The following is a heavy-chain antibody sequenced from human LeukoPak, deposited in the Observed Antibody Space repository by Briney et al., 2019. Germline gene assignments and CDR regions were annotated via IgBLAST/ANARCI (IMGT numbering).Heavy chain of an antibody. CDR3: ARDRTFVDSSGSLDY. Sequence: ASVKVSCKASGYTFTGHYMHWVRQAPGQGLEWMGWINPNSGGTNYAQKFQGRVTMTRDTSISTAYMELSRLRSDDTAVYYCARDRTFVDSSGSLDYWGQGTLVTVSS. CDR2: INPNSGGT. J-gene: IGHJ4*02. V-gene: IGHV1-2*02. D-gene: IGHD3-22*01. CDR1: GYTFTGHY.